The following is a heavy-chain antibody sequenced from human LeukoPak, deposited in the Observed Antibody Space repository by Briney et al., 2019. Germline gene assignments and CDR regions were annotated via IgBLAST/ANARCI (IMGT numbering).Heavy chain of an antibody. Sequence: ASVKVSCKASGYTFTSSYITWVRQAPGQGLEWMGWINPNSGGTNYAQKFQGRVTMTRDTSISTAYMELSRLRSDDTAVYYCARDAPSYCSSTSCYFYWFDPWGQGTLVTVSS. CDR1: GYTFTSSY. CDR2: INPNSGGT. D-gene: IGHD2-2*01. V-gene: IGHV1-2*02. CDR3: ARDAPSYCSSTSCYFYWFDP. J-gene: IGHJ5*02.